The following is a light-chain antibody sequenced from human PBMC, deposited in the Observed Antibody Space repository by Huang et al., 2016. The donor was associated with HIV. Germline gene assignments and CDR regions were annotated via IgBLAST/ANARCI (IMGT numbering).Light chain of an antibody. V-gene: IGKV1-5*01. J-gene: IGKJ1*01. CDR3: QQYDSYPWT. CDR2: DAS. CDR1: HSINSW. Sequence: DIQMTQSPSTLSASIGDRVTITCRASHSINSWLAWYQQKPGKAPKLLIYDASSLQSGVPSRFSGSESGTEFTLTVTSLQPDDFATYYCQQYDSYPWTFGQGTTVEIQ.